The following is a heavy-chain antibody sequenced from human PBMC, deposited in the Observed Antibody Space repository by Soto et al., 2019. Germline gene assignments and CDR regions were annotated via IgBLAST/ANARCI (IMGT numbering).Heavy chain of an antibody. CDR3: ARDLSSSWPYYYYGMDV. D-gene: IGHD6-13*01. V-gene: IGHV3-7*03. J-gene: IGHJ6*02. CDR2: IKQDGSEK. CDR1: GFTFSSYW. Sequence: EVQLVESGGGLVQPGGSLRLSCAASGFTFSSYWMSWVRQAPGKGLEWVANIKQDGSEKYYVDSVKDRFTISRDNAKNSLYLQMNSLRAEDTAVYYCARDLSSSWPYYYYGMDVWGQGTTVTVSS.